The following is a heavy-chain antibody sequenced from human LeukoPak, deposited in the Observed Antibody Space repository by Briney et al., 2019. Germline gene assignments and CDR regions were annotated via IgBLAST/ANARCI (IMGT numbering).Heavy chain of an antibody. CDR3: ARARLRYFDWLSLDY. Sequence: GGSLRLSCAASGFTLSSYAMSWVRQAPGKGLEWVSAISGSGGSTYYADSVKGRFTISRDNSKNTLYLQMNSLRAEDTAVYYCARARLRYFDWLSLDYWGQGTLVTVSS. CDR1: GFTLSSYA. J-gene: IGHJ4*02. D-gene: IGHD3-9*01. CDR2: ISGSGGST. V-gene: IGHV3-23*01.